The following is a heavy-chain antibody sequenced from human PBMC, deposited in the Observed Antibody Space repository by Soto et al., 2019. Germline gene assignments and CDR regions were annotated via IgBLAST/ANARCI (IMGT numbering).Heavy chain of an antibody. D-gene: IGHD2-2*01. Sequence: PGGSLRLSCAASGFTFSTYWMSWVRQAPGKGLEWVANIKQDGSEKYYVDSVKGRFTISRDNAKNSLYLQMNSLRAEDTAVYYCARDSLGYCTSTSCYWSEDYWVQGTLVTVSS. CDR1: GFTFSTYW. J-gene: IGHJ4*02. V-gene: IGHV3-7*03. CDR2: IKQDGSEK. CDR3: ARDSLGYCTSTSCYWSEDY.